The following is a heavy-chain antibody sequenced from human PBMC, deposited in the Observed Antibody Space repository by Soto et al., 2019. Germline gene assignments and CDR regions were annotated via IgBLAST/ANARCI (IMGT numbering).Heavy chain of an antibody. V-gene: IGHV4-34*01. Sequence: SETLSLTCAVSRRPLSGYIWTWIRHTPGKRLQWIGQLNHSGSSIYNPSLKNRVTISTMSNNKFSLELSSVTAADTAVYYCTRGLLSGSSYSGSWYYFDSWGQGTMVTVS. CDR3: TRGLLSGSSYSGSWYYFDS. CDR2: LNHSGSS. D-gene: IGHD1-26*01. J-gene: IGHJ4*02. CDR1: RRPLSGYI.